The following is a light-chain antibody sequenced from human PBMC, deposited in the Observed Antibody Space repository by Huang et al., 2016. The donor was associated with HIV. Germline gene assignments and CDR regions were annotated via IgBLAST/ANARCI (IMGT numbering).Light chain of an antibody. Sequence: EIVLTQSPGTLSLSPGERATLSCRASQSVSSSYLAWYQQKPGQAPRLLIYGGSSRATGIPDRFSGSGSGTDFTLTISRLEPEDFAVYYCQQYGSSPLLTFGGGTKVEIK. J-gene: IGKJ4*01. CDR3: QQYGSSPLLT. CDR2: GGS. CDR1: QSVSSSY. V-gene: IGKV3-20*01.